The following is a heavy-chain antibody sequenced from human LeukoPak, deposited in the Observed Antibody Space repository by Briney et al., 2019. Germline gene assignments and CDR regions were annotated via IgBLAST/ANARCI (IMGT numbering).Heavy chain of an antibody. Sequence: GGSLRLSCAASGFTFSSYWMTWVRQAPGKGLEWVSAISGSGGSIYYADSVKGRFTISRDNSKNTLYLQMNSLRGEDTAVYYCAKAEAVDTAMDYWGQGTLVTVSS. CDR1: GFTFSSYW. CDR3: AKAEAVDTAMDY. V-gene: IGHV3-23*01. D-gene: IGHD5-18*01. J-gene: IGHJ4*02. CDR2: ISGSGGSI.